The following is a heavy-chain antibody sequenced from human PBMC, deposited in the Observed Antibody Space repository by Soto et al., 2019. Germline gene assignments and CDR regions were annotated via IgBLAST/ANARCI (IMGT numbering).Heavy chain of an antibody. CDR3: TRDSHGPVTYFDY. V-gene: IGHV3-21*01. J-gene: IGHJ4*02. CDR2: ISSSVSYR. Sequence: LRLSCAASGFTFSSHGTSWVRRAPWKGLDCVSCISSSVSYRYYADSVKGRFTISRDNSKNSLYVRLKSLRAEDTAVYYCTRDSHGPVTYFDYWGQGTLVTVSS. D-gene: IGHD4-17*01. CDR1: GFTFSSHG.